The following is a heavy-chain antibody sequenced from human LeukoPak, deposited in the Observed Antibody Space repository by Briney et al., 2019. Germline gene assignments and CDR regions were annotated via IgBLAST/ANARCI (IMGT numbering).Heavy chain of an antibody. V-gene: IGHV3-74*01. CDR2: IDHDGSGP. Sequence: GGSLRLSCAASGFTFKNYWRHWVRQAPGTGVVRVSRIDHDGSGPSYADSVKGRFTVSRDNAKSTLYLQMNTLRAEDTAVYYCVRDLPQTGYSYDYWGQGTLVTVSS. J-gene: IGHJ4*02. D-gene: IGHD5-18*01. CDR1: GFTFKNYW. CDR3: VRDLPQTGYSYDY.